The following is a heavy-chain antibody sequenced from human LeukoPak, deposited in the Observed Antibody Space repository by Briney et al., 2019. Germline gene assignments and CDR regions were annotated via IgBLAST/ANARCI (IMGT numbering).Heavy chain of an antibody. J-gene: IGHJ4*02. CDR3: ARANFLYCSSTTCLFDY. V-gene: IGHV1-2*02. CDR1: GYTFTDYY. D-gene: IGHD2-2*01. CDR2: INPNSGDT. Sequence: GASVKVSCKASGYTFTDYYMHWVRQAPGQGFEWMGWINPNSGDTNYAQKFQGRVTMTRGTSISTAHMELSRLRSDDTAVYYCARANFLYCSSTTCLFDYWGQGTLVIVSS.